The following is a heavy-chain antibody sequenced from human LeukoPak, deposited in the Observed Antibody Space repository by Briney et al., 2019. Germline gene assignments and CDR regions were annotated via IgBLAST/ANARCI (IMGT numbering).Heavy chain of an antibody. V-gene: IGHV1-18*01. CDR3: AKDWNILTGRNCFDP. CDR1: GYTFNNYG. CDR2: VSCYNGDT. J-gene: IGHJ5*02. D-gene: IGHD3-9*01. Sequence: ASVRVSCKASGYTFNNYGISWVRQAPGQGLEWIGWVSCYNGDTNYAQKFQGRVTMSTDTSTSTAYMEVRSLRFDDTAMYYCAKDWNILTGRNCFDPWGQGTLVTVSS.